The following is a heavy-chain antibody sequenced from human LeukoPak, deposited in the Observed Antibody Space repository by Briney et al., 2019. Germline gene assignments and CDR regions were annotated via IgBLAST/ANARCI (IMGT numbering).Heavy chain of an antibody. CDR1: GFTVSSNY. D-gene: IGHD3-3*01. J-gene: IGHJ4*02. V-gene: IGHV3-53*01. CDR3: ARGAIFGVVIAFDY. CDR2: IYSGGST. Sequence: PGGSLRLSCAASGFTVSSNYMSWVRQAQGKGLEWVSVIYSGGSTYYEDSVKSRFTISRDNSKNTLYLQMNSLRAEDTAVYYCARGAIFGVVIAFDYWGQGTLVTVSS.